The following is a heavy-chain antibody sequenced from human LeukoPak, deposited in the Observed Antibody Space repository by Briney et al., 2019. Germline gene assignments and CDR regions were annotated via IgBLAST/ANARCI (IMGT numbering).Heavy chain of an antibody. D-gene: IGHD2-8*01. CDR3: ARQGIVLMVYAI. CDR2: INHSGHT. Sequence: SETLSLTCAVYGGSFSGYYWSWIRQPPGKGLEWIGEINHSGHTNYNPSLKSRVTISVDTSKHQFTLKLSSVTAADTAVYYCARQGIVLMVYAIWGQGTLVTVSS. CDR1: GGSFSGYY. V-gene: IGHV4-34*01. J-gene: IGHJ4*02.